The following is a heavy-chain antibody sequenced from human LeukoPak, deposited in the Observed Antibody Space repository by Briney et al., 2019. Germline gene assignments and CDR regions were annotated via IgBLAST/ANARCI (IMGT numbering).Heavy chain of an antibody. CDR3: AREGHWTNNRNYVDY. V-gene: IGHV3-64*01. CDR2: ISTNGGNT. CDR1: GFTFSSYA. D-gene: IGHD1-14*01. Sequence: GGSLRLSCAASGFTFSSYAMHWVRQAPGKGLECVSAISTNGGNTHYANSVKGRFTISRDNSKNTLYLQMGSLRAEDMAVYYCAREGHWTNNRNYVDYWGHGTLVTVFS. J-gene: IGHJ4*01.